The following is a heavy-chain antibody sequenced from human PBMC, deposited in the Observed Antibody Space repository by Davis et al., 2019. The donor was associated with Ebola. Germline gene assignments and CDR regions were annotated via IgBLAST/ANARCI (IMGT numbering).Heavy chain of an antibody. Sequence: AASVKVSCKASGYTFTSYGISWVRQAPGQGLEWMGWISAYNGNTNYAQKLQGRVTMTTDTSTSTAYMELRSLRSEDTAVYYCARDFRIFTVTTAYYYYYGMDVWGQGTTVTVSS. CDR3: ARDFRIFTVTTAYYYYYGMDV. J-gene: IGHJ6*02. CDR2: ISAYNGNT. V-gene: IGHV1-18*01. CDR1: GYTFTSYG. D-gene: IGHD4-11*01.